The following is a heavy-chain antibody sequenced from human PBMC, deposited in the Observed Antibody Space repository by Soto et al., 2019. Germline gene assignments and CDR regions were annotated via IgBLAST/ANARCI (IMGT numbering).Heavy chain of an antibody. J-gene: IGHJ4*02. D-gene: IGHD6-19*01. CDR2: INPNSGGT. CDR1: GYTFTGYY. Sequence: ASVKVSCKASGYTFTGYYMHWVRQAPGQGLGWMGWINPNSGGTNYAQKFQGRVTMTRDTSISTAYMELSRLRSDDTAVYYCARVDSSGWSIIDYWGQGTLVTVSS. V-gene: IGHV1-2*02. CDR3: ARVDSSGWSIIDY.